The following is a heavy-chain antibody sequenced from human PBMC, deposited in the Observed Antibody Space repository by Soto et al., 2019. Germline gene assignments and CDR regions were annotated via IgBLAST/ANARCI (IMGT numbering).Heavy chain of an antibody. J-gene: IGHJ4*02. CDR3: VSSTGKCRNFDY. CDR1: GFTFSDHY. V-gene: IGHV3-72*01. CDR2: TRNKANSYTK. D-gene: IGHD2-8*02. Sequence: EVQLVESGGGLVQPGGSLRLSCAASGFTFSDHYMDWVRQAPGKGLEWVGRTRNKANSYTKEYAASGKGRFTISRDDSKSALYRQRKSLKSEDTAVYSGVSSTGKCRNFDYWGQGTLVTVSS.